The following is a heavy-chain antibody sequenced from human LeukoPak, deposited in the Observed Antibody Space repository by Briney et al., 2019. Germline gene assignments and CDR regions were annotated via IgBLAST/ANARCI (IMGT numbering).Heavy chain of an antibody. D-gene: IGHD2-8*01. Sequence: ASVKVSCKAFGYNFISYYMHWVRQAPGQGLEWMGIINPSGGSTSYAQKFQDRVTMTRDTSTSTVYMELSSLKSEDTAVYYCAREDVVLVDAVRYYYYGLDVWGQGTTVTVSS. J-gene: IGHJ6*02. V-gene: IGHV1-46*01. CDR1: GYNFISYY. CDR2: INPSGGST. CDR3: AREDVVLVDAVRYYYYGLDV.